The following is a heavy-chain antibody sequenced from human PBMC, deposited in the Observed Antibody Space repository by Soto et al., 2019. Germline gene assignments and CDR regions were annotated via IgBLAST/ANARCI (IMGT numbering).Heavy chain of an antibody. V-gene: IGHV1-46*03. CDR2: INPSGGST. CDR1: GYTFSSDY. J-gene: IGHJ5*02. CDR3: ARDRIFGVVPHPVNSSHP. Sequence: GKVSCKASGYTFSSDYMHWVRQAPGQGLEWMGIINPSGGSTSYAQKFQGRVTMTRDTSTSTVYMELSSLRSEDTAVYYCARDRIFGVVPHPVNSSHPPGPAPLVTLSS. D-gene: IGHD3-3*02.